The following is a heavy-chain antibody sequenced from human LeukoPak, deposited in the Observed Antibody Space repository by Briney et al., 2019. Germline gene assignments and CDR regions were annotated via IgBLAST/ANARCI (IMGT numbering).Heavy chain of an antibody. CDR1: GYTFTSYG. Sequence: GASVKVSCKASGYTFTSYGISWVRQAPGQGLEWMGWISAYNGNTNYAQKLQGRVTTTTDTSTSTAYMELRSLRSDDTAVYYCARVYYDILTGYFESPYYYMDVWGKGTTVTVSS. D-gene: IGHD3-9*01. V-gene: IGHV1-18*01. J-gene: IGHJ6*03. CDR2: ISAYNGNT. CDR3: ARVYYDILTGYFESPYYYMDV.